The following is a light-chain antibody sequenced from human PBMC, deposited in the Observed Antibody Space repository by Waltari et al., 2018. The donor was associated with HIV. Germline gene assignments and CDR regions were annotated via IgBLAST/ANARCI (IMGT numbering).Light chain of an antibody. CDR1: SSDVGTYNR. V-gene: IGLV2-18*02. CDR3: SSYTSSNTLV. Sequence: QSALTQPPSVSGSPGQSVTISCPGTSSDVGTYNRVSWYQQPPGTVPKLMIYEVSNRPSGVPDRFSGSKSGNTASLTISGLQAEDEADYYCSSYTSSNTLVFGGGTKLTVL. J-gene: IGLJ2*01. CDR2: EVS.